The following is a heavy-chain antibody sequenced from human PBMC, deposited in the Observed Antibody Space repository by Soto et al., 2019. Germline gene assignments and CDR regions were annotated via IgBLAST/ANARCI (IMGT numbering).Heavy chain of an antibody. J-gene: IGHJ3*02. Sequence: EVQLLESGGGLVQPGGSLRLSCAASGFTFSSYAMTWVRQTPGQGLRWVSTVTAGGDNTYHADSVKGRFTISRDTSKNTLYLQMNSLRVEDTATYHCARLYSRAYDIWGQGTMVTVSS. CDR2: VTAGGDNT. V-gene: IGHV3-23*01. CDR1: GFTFSSYA. D-gene: IGHD2-15*01. CDR3: ARLYSRAYDI.